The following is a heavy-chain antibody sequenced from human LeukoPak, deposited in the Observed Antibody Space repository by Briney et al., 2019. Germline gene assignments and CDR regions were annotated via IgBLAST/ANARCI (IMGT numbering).Heavy chain of an antibody. CDR1: GFTFNDYA. CDR3: AKDMRSSSYEEDDY. V-gene: IGHV3-9*01. D-gene: IGHD6-13*01. CDR2: ISWNSGSI. J-gene: IGHJ4*02. Sequence: GGSLRLSCAASGFTFNDYAMHWVRQAPGKGLEWVSGISWNSGSIGYADSVKGRFTISRDNAKNSLYLQMNSLRAEDTALYYCAKDMRSSSYEEDDYWGQGTLVTVSS.